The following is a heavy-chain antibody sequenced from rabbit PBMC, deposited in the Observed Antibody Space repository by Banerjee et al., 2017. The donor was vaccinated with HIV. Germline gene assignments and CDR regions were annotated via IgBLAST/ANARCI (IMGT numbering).Heavy chain of an antibody. D-gene: IGHD4-1*01. CDR2: INTNSGNA. CDR1: GIDFSSNA. V-gene: IGHV1S45*01. CDR3: ARDLAGVIGWNFNF. Sequence: QEQLVESGGDLVKPGASLTLTCTASGIDFSSNAMCWVRQAPGKGLEWIACINTNSGNAVYASWAKGRFTISKTSSTTVTLQMTSLTAADTATYFCARDLAGVIGWNFNFWGQGTLVTVS. J-gene: IGHJ4*01.